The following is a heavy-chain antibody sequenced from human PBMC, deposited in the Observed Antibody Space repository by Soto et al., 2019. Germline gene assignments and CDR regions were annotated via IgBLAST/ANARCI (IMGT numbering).Heavy chain of an antibody. CDR3: AKTVFDYDFWSGYLYYYGMDV. Sequence: QVQLVEPGGGLVKPGGSLRLSCAASGFTFSDYYMSWIRQAPGKGLEWVSYISSSGSTIYYADSVKGRFTISRDNAKNSLYLQMNSLRAEDTAVYYCAKTVFDYDFWSGYLYYYGMDVWGQGTTVTVSS. CDR1: GFTFSDYY. CDR2: ISSSGSTI. J-gene: IGHJ6*02. D-gene: IGHD3-3*01. V-gene: IGHV3-11*01.